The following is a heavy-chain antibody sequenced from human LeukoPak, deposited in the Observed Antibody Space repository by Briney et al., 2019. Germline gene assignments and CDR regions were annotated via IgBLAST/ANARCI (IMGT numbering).Heavy chain of an antibody. Sequence: ASVKVSCKASGYTFTGYYMHWVRQAPGEGLEWMGWINPNSGGTKYAQKFQGRVTMTRDTSINTAYMEVRRLTSDDTAVYYCARERGTLAVAGDAFDIWGQGTMVTVSS. J-gene: IGHJ3*02. D-gene: IGHD6-19*01. CDR3: ARERGTLAVAGDAFDI. V-gene: IGHV1-2*02. CDR1: GYTFTGYY. CDR2: INPNSGGT.